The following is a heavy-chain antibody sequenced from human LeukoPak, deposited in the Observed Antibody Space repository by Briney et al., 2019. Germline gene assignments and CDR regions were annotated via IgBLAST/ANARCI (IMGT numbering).Heavy chain of an antibody. CDR2: IIPILGTA. CDR1: GGTFSSYA. J-gene: IGHJ6*03. V-gene: IGHV1-69*05. D-gene: IGHD5-24*01. CDR3: ARQGPHGYHPAYYYYMDV. Sequence: GASVKVSCKASGGTFSSYAISWVRQAPGQGLEWMGGIIPILGTANYAQKFQGRVTITTDESTSTAYMELSSLRSEDTAVYYCARQGPHGYHPAYYYYMDVWGKGTTVTVSS.